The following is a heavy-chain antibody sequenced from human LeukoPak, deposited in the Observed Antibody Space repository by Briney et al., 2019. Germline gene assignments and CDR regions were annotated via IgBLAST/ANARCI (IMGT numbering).Heavy chain of an antibody. CDR2: ISSSSSYI. J-gene: IGHJ4*02. D-gene: IGHD4-17*01. CDR1: GFTFSSYS. Sequence: GGSLRLSCAASGFTFSSYSMNWVGQAPGKGLEWVSSISSSSSYIYYADSVKGRFTISRDNAKNSLYLQMNSLRAEDTAVYYCARVGEANGGFDYWGQGTLVTVSS. CDR3: ARVGEANGGFDY. V-gene: IGHV3-21*01.